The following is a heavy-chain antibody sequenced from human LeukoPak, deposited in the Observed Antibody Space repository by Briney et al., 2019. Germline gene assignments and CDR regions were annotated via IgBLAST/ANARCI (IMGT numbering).Heavy chain of an antibody. CDR3: ARASMRNYYYYMDV. J-gene: IGHJ6*03. Sequence: GGSLRLSCAASGFTVSSNYMSWVRQAPGKGLEWVSVIYSGGSTYYADSVKGRFTISRDNSKNTLYLQMNSLRAEDTAVYYCARASMRNYYYYMDVWGKGTTVTVPS. CDR1: GFTVSSNY. CDR2: IYSGGST. V-gene: IGHV3-53*01.